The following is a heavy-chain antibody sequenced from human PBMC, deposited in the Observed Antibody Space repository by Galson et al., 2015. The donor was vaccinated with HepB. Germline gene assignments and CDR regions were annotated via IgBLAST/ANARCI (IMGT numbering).Heavy chain of an antibody. J-gene: IGHJ6*02. D-gene: IGHD2-15*01. CDR3: ARDSPRYCSGGSCPQYGMDV. CDR2: IYYSGST. V-gene: IGHV4-31*03. CDR1: GGSISSGGYY. Sequence: TLSLTCTVSGGSISSGGYYWSWIRQHPGKGLEWIGYIYYSGSTYYNPSLKSRVTISVDTSKNQFSLKLSSVTAADTAVYYCARDSPRYCSGGSCPQYGMDVWGQGTTVTVSS.